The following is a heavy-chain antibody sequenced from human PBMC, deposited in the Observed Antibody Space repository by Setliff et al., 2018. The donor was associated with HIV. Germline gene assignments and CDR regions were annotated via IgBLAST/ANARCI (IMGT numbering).Heavy chain of an antibody. Sequence: GASVKVSCKVSGYTLTELSMHWVRQAPGRGLEGMGGFDPEDGKTIYAQKLQGRDTMTTDTSTSTAYMELRSLKSDDTAVYFCASGMRWDTAMGDAFDIWGQGTMVTVSS. CDR2: FDPEDGKT. J-gene: IGHJ3*02. V-gene: IGHV1-24*01. D-gene: IGHD5-18*01. CDR3: ASGMRWDTAMGDAFDI. CDR1: GYTLTELS.